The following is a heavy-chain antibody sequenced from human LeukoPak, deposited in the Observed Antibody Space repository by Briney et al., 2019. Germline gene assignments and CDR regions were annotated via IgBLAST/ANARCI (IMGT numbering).Heavy chain of an antibody. D-gene: IGHD1-26*01. CDR1: GGSISSSSYY. V-gene: IGHV4-39*01. J-gene: IGHJ4*02. CDR3: ARNASDSGTSYFDY. CDR2: IYYSGST. Sequence: SETLSLTCTVSGGSISSSSYYWGWIRQPPGKELEWIGGIYYSGSTSYNPSLKSRVTISVDTSKNQFFLKLGSVTAAGTAVYYCARNASDSGTSYFDYWGQGTLVTVSS.